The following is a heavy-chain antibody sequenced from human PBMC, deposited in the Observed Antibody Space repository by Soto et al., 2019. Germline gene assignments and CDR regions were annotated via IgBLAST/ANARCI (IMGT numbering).Heavy chain of an antibody. D-gene: IGHD5-12*01. CDR2: ISSDGSST. CDR1: GIAFSRYW. J-gene: IGHJ4*02. CDR3: ARESSGYPSYLDY. V-gene: IGHV3-74*01. Sequence: PGGSLRLSCAGSGIAFSRYWIHWVRQAPGKGLVWVSRISSDGSSTTYADSVKGRFTISRDNAKNTLYLQMNSLRAEDTAVYYCARESSGYPSYLDYWGQGTLVTVSS.